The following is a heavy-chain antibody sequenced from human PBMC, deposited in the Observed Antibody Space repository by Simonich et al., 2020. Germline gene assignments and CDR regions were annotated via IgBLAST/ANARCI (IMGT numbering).Heavy chain of an antibody. CDR1: GFTFSSYS. CDR3: ARNAAGDY. Sequence: EVQLVESGGGLVKPGGSLRLSCAASGFTFSSYSMNWVRQAPGKWLGWVPSISSSRSYIYYADSVKGRFTISRYNAKNSLYLQMNSLRAEDTAVYYCARNAAGDYWCQGTLVTVSS. D-gene: IGHD6-13*01. J-gene: IGHJ4*02. CDR2: ISSSRSYI. V-gene: IGHV3-21*01.